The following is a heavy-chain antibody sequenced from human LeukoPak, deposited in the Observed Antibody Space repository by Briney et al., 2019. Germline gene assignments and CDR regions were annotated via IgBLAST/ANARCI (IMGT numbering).Heavy chain of an antibody. CDR3: AKDKGIAAAPLDYMDV. Sequence: GGSLRLSCAASGFTFSSYGMHWVRQAPGKGLEWVSAISGSGGSTYYAASVKGRFTISRDNSKNTLYLQMNSLRAEDTAVYYCAKDKGIAAAPLDYMDVWGKGTTVTVSS. V-gene: IGHV3-23*01. CDR2: ISGSGGST. CDR1: GFTFSSYG. D-gene: IGHD6-13*01. J-gene: IGHJ6*03.